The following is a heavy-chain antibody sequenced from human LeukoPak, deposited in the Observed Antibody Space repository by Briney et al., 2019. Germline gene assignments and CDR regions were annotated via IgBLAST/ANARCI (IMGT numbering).Heavy chain of an antibody. CDR2: MNPSSGNT. D-gene: IGHD3-3*01. Sequence: ASVKVSCKASGYTFTSYDINWVRQATGQGLEWMGWMNPSSGNTGYAQKFQGRVTMTRNTSISTAYMELSSLRSEDTAVYYCARAGTYDFWSGYYLWFDPWGQGTLVTVSS. V-gene: IGHV1-8*01. J-gene: IGHJ5*02. CDR3: ARAGTYDFWSGYYLWFDP. CDR1: GYTFTSYD.